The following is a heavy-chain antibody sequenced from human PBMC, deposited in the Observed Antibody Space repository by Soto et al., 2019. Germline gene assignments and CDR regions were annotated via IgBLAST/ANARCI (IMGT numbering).Heavy chain of an antibody. CDR3: ARDKITGLFDY. V-gene: IGHV4-34*01. Sequence: QVQLQQWGAGLLKPSETLSLTCAVYGGSFSGYYWTWIRQPPGTGLEWIGEINHSGSTNYNPSLKSRVTLSVDTSKNQFHLKLTSVTAADTAVYYCARDKITGLFDYWGQVTLVTVSS. CDR1: GGSFSGYY. CDR2: INHSGST. J-gene: IGHJ4*02. D-gene: IGHD2-8*02.